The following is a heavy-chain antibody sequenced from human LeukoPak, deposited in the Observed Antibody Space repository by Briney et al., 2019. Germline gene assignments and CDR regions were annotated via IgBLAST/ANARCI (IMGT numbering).Heavy chain of an antibody. D-gene: IGHD3-3*01. Sequence: GGSLRLSCAASGFTFSSYAMSWVRQAPGKGLEWVSAISGSGGSTYYADSVKGRFTISRDNSKNTLYLQMNSLRAEDTAVYYCANRMVNDFWSGYGGWDYWGQGTLVTVSS. CDR3: ANRMVNDFWSGYGGWDY. CDR1: GFTFSSYA. V-gene: IGHV3-23*01. CDR2: ISGSGGST. J-gene: IGHJ4*02.